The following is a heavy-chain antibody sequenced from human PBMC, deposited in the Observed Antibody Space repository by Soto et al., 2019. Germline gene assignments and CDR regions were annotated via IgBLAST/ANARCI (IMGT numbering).Heavy chain of an antibody. CDR3: ARDVTLSGVVTHGGGGGMDV. Sequence: PGGSLRLSCAASGFTVSSNYMSWVRQAPGKGLEWVSVIYSGGSTYYADSVKGRFTISRDNSKNTLYLQMNSLRAEDTAVYYCARDVTLSGVVTHGGGGGMDVWGQGTTVTVSS. CDR1: GFTVSSNY. V-gene: IGHV3-53*01. D-gene: IGHD3-3*01. J-gene: IGHJ6*02. CDR2: IYSGGST.